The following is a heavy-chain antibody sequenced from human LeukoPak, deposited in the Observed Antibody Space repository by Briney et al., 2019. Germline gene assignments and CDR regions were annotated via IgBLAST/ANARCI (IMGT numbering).Heavy chain of an antibody. Sequence: GGSLRLSCAASGFTFSSYAMTWVRQAPGKGLEWVSTISGSGGSTYYADSVKGRFTISRDKSKNTLYLQMNSLRAEDTAVYYCAKAGSGCFFDSWGQGTLVTVSS. CDR2: ISGSGGST. J-gene: IGHJ4*02. CDR1: GFTFSSYA. V-gene: IGHV3-23*01. CDR3: AKAGSGCFFDS. D-gene: IGHD6-19*01.